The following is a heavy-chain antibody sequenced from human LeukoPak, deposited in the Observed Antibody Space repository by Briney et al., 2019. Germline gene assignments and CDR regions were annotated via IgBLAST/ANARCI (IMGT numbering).Heavy chain of an antibody. Sequence: GESLKIFCRGSGYSFTSYWIGWVRQMPGKGLEWMGIIYPGDSDTRYSPSFQGQVTISADKSISTAYLQWSSLKASDTAMYYCARHVSAAVPYYFDYWGQGTLVTVSS. J-gene: IGHJ4*02. CDR2: IYPGDSDT. D-gene: IGHD6-13*01. V-gene: IGHV5-51*01. CDR1: GYSFTSYW. CDR3: ARHVSAAVPYYFDY.